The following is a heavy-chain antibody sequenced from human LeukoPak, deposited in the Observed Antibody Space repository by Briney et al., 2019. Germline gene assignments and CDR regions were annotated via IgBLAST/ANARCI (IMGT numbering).Heavy chain of an antibody. CDR2: ISGSGGST. Sequence: GGSLRLSCAASGFTFSSYAMSWVRQAPGKGLEWVSAISGSGGSTYYADSVKGRFTISRDNSKNTLYLQMNSLRAEDTAVYCCAKAYCSGGSCYGVGYPIFDYWGQGTLVTVSS. D-gene: IGHD2-15*01. CDR1: GFTFSSYA. CDR3: AKAYCSGGSCYGVGYPIFDY. V-gene: IGHV3-23*01. J-gene: IGHJ4*02.